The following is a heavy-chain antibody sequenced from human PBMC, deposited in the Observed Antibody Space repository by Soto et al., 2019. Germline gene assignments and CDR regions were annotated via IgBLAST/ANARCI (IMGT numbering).Heavy chain of an antibody. J-gene: IGHJ4*02. CDR3: ARGELGGTTYFDY. V-gene: IGHV4-38-2*01. Sequence: SETLSLTCAVSGYSISSDYYWGWTRQPPGKGLEWIGSIYHSGSTYYNPSLKSRVTISVGTSKNQFSLKLSSVTAADTAVYFCARGELGGTTYFDYWGQGTLVTVSS. CDR2: IYHSGST. CDR1: GYSISSDYY. D-gene: IGHD1-26*01.